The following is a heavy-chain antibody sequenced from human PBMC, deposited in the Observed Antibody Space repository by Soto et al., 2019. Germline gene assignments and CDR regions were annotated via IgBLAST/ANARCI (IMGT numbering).Heavy chain of an antibody. J-gene: IGHJ5*02. CDR2: ISHSGST. D-gene: IGHD3-3*01. CDR3: AREVKLRFLEWLFNGSWFDP. V-gene: IGHV4-59*12. CDR1: GASIGGFY. Sequence: PSETLSLTCSVSGASIGGFYWDWIRQPPGRGLEWIGYISHSGSTDYNPSLKSRVTISVDTSKNQFSLKLSSVTAADTAVYYCAREVKLRFLEWLFNGSWFDPWGQGTLVTVSS.